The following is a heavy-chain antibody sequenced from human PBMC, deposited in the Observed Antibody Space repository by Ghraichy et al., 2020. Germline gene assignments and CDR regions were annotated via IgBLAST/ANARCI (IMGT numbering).Heavy chain of an antibody. CDR3: GRGERLGIDY. CDR2: IFYTGSA. Sequence: SETLFLTCTVSGGSISPYYWSWIRQPPGKGLEWIGYIFYTGSANYNPSLKNRVTLSIDTSKNQFSLTLTSVSAADTAVYYCGRGERLGIDYWGQGTLLTVSS. D-gene: IGHD7-27*01. V-gene: IGHV4-59*01. J-gene: IGHJ4*01. CDR1: GGSISPYY.